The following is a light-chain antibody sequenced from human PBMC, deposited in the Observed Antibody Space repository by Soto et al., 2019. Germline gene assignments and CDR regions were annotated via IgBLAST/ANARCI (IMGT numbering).Light chain of an antibody. CDR1: QSVSSTY. V-gene: IGKV3-20*01. J-gene: IGKJ2*01. Sequence: EIVLTQSPGTLSLSPGERATLSCRASQSVSSTYLAWYRQKPGPAPRLLIYGSSSRATGIPDRFSGSGSGTYSTVTISRLEPEDFVVYYCQQYGSALFTFGQGTKLEIK. CDR3: QQYGSALFT. CDR2: GSS.